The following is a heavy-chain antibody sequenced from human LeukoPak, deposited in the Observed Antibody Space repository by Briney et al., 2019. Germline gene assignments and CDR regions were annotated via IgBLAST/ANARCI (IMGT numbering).Heavy chain of an antibody. CDR1: GFTFSNHG. CDR3: ATSITTKLDH. J-gene: IGHJ5*02. D-gene: IGHD1-14*01. CDR2: ASSDEINQ. Sequence: GGSLRLSCVSTGFTFSNHGLHWVRRAPGKGLEWLAVASSDEINQWYADSVKGRFFISRDNPKNTLNLQMNNLRPEDTAVYYCATSITTKLDHWGQGMLVTVSS. V-gene: IGHV3-30*03.